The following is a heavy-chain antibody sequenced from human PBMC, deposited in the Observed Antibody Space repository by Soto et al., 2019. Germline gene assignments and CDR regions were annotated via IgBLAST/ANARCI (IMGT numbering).Heavy chain of an antibody. CDR3: VRDGSIGWHFDX. CDR1: GFTLSSYW. Sequence: PGGSLRLSCEASGFTLSSYWMSWIRQAPGKGLEWVANTSKDGGQSYLVDSVQGRFTISRDNAKNSVYLQMNSLRAEDTAVYYCVRDGSIGWHFDXWGQVTMFTVSX. D-gene: IGHD6-19*01. V-gene: IGHV3-7*01. CDR2: TSKDGGQS. J-gene: IGHJ4*02.